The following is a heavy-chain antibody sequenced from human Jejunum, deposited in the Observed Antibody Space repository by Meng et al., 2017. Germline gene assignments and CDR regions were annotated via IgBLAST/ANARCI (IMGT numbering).Heavy chain of an antibody. D-gene: IGHD5-18*01. Sequence: GESLKISGAASGFIFSNYGMNWVRQAPGNGLEYVAGINKNGGSTDYADSVKGRFTISRDNSKSILYLQMGSLRAEDMAVYYCARPRDTTIPYVGMDVWGQGTTVTVSS. V-gene: IGHV3-64*02. CDR1: GFIFSNYG. CDR3: ARPRDTTIPYVGMDV. CDR2: INKNGGST. J-gene: IGHJ6*02.